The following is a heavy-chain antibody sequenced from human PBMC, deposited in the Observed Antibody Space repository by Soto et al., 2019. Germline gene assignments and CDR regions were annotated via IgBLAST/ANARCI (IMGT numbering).Heavy chain of an antibody. V-gene: IGHV1-18*04. CDR3: ARDIMGRWLQNDAFDI. J-gene: IGHJ3*02. Sequence: AASVKVSCKASGYTFTSYGISWVRQAPGQGLEWMGWISAYNGDTNYAQKLQGRVTMTTDTSTSTAYMELRSLRSDDTAVYYCARDIMGRWLQNDAFDIWGQGTMVTVSS. CDR2: ISAYNGDT. D-gene: IGHD2-8*01. CDR1: GYTFTSYG.